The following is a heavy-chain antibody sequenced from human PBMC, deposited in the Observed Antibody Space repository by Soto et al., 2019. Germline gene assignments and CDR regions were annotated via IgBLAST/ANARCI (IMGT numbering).Heavy chain of an antibody. D-gene: IGHD3-9*01. J-gene: IGHJ3*02. V-gene: IGHV3-11*06. Sequence: PGGSLRLSCAASGFTFSDYYMSWIRQAPGKGLEWVSYISSSSSYTNYADSVKGRFTISRDNAKNSLYLQMNSLRAEDTAVYYCARDLEYYDILTRYTATYAFDIWGQGTMVTVSS. CDR2: ISSSSSYT. CDR3: ARDLEYYDILTRYTATYAFDI. CDR1: GFTFSDYY.